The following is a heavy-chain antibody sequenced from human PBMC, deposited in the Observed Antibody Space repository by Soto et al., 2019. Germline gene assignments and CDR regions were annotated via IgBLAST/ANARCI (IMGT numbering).Heavy chain of an antibody. CDR3: ARGQEGVVATH. V-gene: IGHV4-34*01. D-gene: IGHD5-12*01. J-gene: IGHJ4*02. CDR2: VKDGGHT. Sequence: QVQLQQWGAGLLKPSETLSLNCAVTGGSLSGYYWSWIRQPPGKGLEWIGEVKDGGHTNYSPSLRGRATISSDTSNNQCSLRLHSVTAADTGVYYCARGQEGVVATHWDQGSLVTVSS. CDR1: GGSLSGYY.